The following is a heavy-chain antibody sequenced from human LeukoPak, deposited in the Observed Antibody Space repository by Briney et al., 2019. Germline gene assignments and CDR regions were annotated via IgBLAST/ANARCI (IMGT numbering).Heavy chain of an antibody. CDR3: AKDRRWIFGVGHFDY. D-gene: IGHD3-3*01. J-gene: IGHJ4*02. V-gene: IGHV3-23*01. Sequence: GGSLRLSCAASGFTFSSYAMSWVRQAPGKGLEWVSAISGSGGSTYYADSVKGRFTISRDNSKNTLYLQMNSLRAEDTAVYYCAKDRRWIFGVGHFDYWGQGTLVTVSS. CDR1: GFTFSSYA. CDR2: ISGSGGST.